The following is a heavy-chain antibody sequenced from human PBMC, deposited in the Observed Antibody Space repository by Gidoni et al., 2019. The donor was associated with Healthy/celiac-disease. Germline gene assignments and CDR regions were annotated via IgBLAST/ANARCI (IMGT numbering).Heavy chain of an antibody. CDR1: GFTFDDYA. CDR3: AKERSGSYYLDYYYYGMDV. J-gene: IGHJ6*02. CDR2: ISWNSGSI. D-gene: IGHD1-26*01. Sequence: EVQLVESGGGLVQHGRSLRLTCAASGFTFDDYAMHWVRQAPGKGLEWVSGISWNSGSIGYADSVKGRFTISRDNAKNSLYLQMNSLRAEDTALYYCAKERSGSYYLDYYYYGMDVWGQGTTVTVSS. V-gene: IGHV3-9*01.